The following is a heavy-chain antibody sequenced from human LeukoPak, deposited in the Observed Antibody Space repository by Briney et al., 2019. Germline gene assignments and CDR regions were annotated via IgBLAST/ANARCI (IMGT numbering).Heavy chain of an antibody. Sequence: SQTLSLTCTVSGGSISSGGYYWSWIRQHPGKGLEWIGYIYYSGSTYYNPSLKSRVTISVDTSKNQFSLKLSSVTAADTAVHYCARLPYDILTPAGSMDVWGQGTTVTVSS. D-gene: IGHD3-9*01. J-gene: IGHJ6*02. CDR2: IYYSGST. CDR1: GGSISSGGYY. V-gene: IGHV4-31*03. CDR3: ARLPYDILTPAGSMDV.